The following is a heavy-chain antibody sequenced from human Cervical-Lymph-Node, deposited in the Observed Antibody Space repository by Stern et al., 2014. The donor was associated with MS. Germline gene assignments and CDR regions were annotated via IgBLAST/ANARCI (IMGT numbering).Heavy chain of an antibody. D-gene: IGHD4-17*01. CDR2: ISGSGGGT. Sequence: EVHLVESGGGLVQPGGSLRLSCAASGFTFSSYAMSWVRQAPGKGLEWVSAISGSGGGTYYADSVKGRFTIPRGNSKNTLYLQMKNLRAEDAAVNYCAKSTVTSLSDYWGQGTLVTVSS. V-gene: IGHV3-23*04. CDR3: AKSTVTSLSDY. J-gene: IGHJ4*02. CDR1: GFTFSSYA.